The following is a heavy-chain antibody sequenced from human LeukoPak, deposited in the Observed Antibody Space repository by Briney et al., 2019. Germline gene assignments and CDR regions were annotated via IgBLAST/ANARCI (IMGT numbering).Heavy chain of an antibody. Sequence: ASVKVSCKASGYTFTSYGISWVRQAPGQGLEWTGWISAYNGNTNYAQKLQGRVTMTTDTSTSTAYMELRSLRSDDTAVYYCARGPEGFDWLPRVDPWGQGTLVTVSS. CDR1: GYTFTSYG. CDR3: ARGPEGFDWLPRVDP. V-gene: IGHV1-18*04. J-gene: IGHJ5*02. CDR2: ISAYNGNT. D-gene: IGHD3-9*01.